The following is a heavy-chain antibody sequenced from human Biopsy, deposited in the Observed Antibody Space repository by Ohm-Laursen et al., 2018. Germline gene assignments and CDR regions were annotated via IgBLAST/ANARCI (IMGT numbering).Heavy chain of an antibody. CDR3: ARVFCTSTTCYGLLDN. J-gene: IGHJ4*02. Sequence: SVKVSCKVYGSTFTSYDISWVRQAPGQGLEWMGWISPYNDKTSYPPKLQDRVTMTADTSTNTAHMELRSLRSDDTAVYYCARVFCTSTTCYGLLDNWGQGTVVTVSS. CDR2: ISPYNDKT. V-gene: IGHV1-18*01. D-gene: IGHD2/OR15-2a*01. CDR1: GSTFTSYD.